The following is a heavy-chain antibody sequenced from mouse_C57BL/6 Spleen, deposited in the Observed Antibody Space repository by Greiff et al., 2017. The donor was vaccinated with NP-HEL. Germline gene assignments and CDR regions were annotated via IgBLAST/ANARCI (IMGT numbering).Heavy chain of an antibody. J-gene: IGHJ4*01. D-gene: IGHD2-10*02. CDR2: ISYDGSN. V-gene: IGHV3-6*01. CDR3: ARASYDYYAMDY. Sequence: VQLQQSGPGLVKPSQSLSLPCSVTGYSITSGYYWNWIRQFPGNKLEWMGYISYDGSNNYNPSLKNRISITRDTSKNQFFLKLNSVTTEDTATYYCARASYDYYAMDYWGQGTSVTVSS. CDR1: GYSITSGYY.